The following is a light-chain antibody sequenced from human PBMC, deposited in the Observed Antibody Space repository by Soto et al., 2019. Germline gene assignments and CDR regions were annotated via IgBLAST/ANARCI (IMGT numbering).Light chain of an antibody. V-gene: IGLV7-46*01. CDR3: LLSYSGPRV. CDR2: NTN. J-gene: IGLJ3*02. CDR1: TWAVTSEHH. Sequence: QAVVTQEPSLTVSPVGTVSLTCGSSTWAVTSEHHAYWFQQKPGQAPRTLIYNTNNKQSWTPARFSGSLLGGKAALTLSGAQPEDEAEYYCLLSYSGPRVFGGGTKLTVL.